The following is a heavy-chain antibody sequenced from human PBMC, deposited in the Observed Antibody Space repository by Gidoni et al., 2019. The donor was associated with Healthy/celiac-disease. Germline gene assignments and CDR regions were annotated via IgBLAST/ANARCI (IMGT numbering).Heavy chain of an antibody. CDR1: GGTFSSYA. CDR3: AGAVDDFWSGWFDP. V-gene: IGHV1-69*04. Sequence: QVQLVQSGAEVKKPGSSVKVSCKASGGTFSSYAISWVRQAPGQGLEWMGRIIPILGIANYAQKFQGRVTITADKSTSTAYMELSSLRSEDTPVYYCAGAVDDFWSGWFDPWGQGTLVTVSS. D-gene: IGHD3-3*01. CDR2: IIPILGIA. J-gene: IGHJ5*02.